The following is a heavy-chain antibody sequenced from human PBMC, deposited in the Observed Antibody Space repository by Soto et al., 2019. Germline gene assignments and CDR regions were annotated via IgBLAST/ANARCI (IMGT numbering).Heavy chain of an antibody. V-gene: IGHV4-39*01. D-gene: IGHD6-19*01. CDR2: IYYSGST. J-gene: IGHJ4*02. CDR1: GGSISSSSYY. CDR3: ARLGIAVAGFDY. Sequence: QLQLQESGPGLVKPSETLSLTCTVSGGSISSSSYYWGWIRQPPGKGLEWIGSIYYSGSTYYNPSLKSRVTISEDTSKNQFSLKLSSVTAADTAVYYCARLGIAVAGFDYWGQGTLVTVSS.